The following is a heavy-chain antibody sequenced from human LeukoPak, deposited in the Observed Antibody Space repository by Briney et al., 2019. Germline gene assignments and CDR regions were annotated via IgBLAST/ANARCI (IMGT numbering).Heavy chain of an antibody. V-gene: IGHV3-66*01. CDR1: GFTVSSNY. CDR3: ARVFGGSGSYSHPLPPNWFDP. D-gene: IGHD3-10*01. CDR2: IYSGGST. Sequence: GGSLRLSCAASGFTVSSNYMSWVRQAPGKGLEWVSAIYSGGSTYYADSVKGRFTISRDDSKNTLYLQMNSLRAEDTAVYYCARVFGGSGSYSHPLPPNWFDPWGQGTLVTVSS. J-gene: IGHJ5*02.